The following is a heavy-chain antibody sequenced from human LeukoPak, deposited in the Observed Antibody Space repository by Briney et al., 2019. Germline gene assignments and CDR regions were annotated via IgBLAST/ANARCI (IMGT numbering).Heavy chain of an antibody. CDR2: IDPSGGGT. V-gene: IGHV1-46*01. CDR3: ASLGSGSSPIIDFDY. CDR1: GYTFTSYG. D-gene: IGHD3-10*01. Sequence: GASVKVSCKASGYTFTSYGISWVRQAPGQGLEWMGIIDPSGGGTSYAQKFQGRVTLTRDTSTSIVYMELSSLTSEDTAVYYCASLGSGSSPIIDFDYWGQGTLVTVCS. J-gene: IGHJ4*02.